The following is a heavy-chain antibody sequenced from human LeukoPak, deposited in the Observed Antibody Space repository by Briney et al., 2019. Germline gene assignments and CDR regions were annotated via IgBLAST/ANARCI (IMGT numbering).Heavy chain of an antibody. CDR2: ISSSSSYI. CDR1: GFTFSSYS. CDR3: ARAGDTAMEFDY. V-gene: IGHV3-21*01. D-gene: IGHD5-18*01. Sequence: GGSLRLSCAASGFTFSSYSMNWVRQAPGKGLEWVSSISSSSSYIYYADSVKGRFTISRDNAKNSLYLQMNSLRAEDTAVYYCARAGDTAMEFDYWGRGTLVTVSS. J-gene: IGHJ4*02.